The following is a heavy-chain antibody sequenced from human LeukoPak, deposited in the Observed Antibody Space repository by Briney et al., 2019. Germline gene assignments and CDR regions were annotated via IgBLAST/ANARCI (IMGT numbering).Heavy chain of an antibody. Sequence: SETLSLTCTVSGGSISSSSYYWGWIRQPPGKGLEWIGSIYYSGSTNYNPSLKSRVTISVDTSKNQFSLKLSSVTAADTAVYYCARDLWFGAGRVFDIWGQGTMVTVSS. CDR1: GGSISSSSYY. V-gene: IGHV4-39*07. CDR2: IYYSGST. CDR3: ARDLWFGAGRVFDI. D-gene: IGHD3-10*01. J-gene: IGHJ3*02.